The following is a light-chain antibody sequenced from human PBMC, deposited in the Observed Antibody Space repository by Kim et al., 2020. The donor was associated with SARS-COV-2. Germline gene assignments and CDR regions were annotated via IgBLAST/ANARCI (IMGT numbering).Light chain of an antibody. Sequence: SVSPGQTATITCSGDKLGDKYACWYQQRPGQSPVLIIYQDKQRPSGIPERFSGSNSGNTATLTISGTQAMDEADYYCQAWDSSTVVFGGGTQLTVL. V-gene: IGLV3-1*01. CDR1: KLGDKY. CDR2: QDK. J-gene: IGLJ2*01. CDR3: QAWDSSTVV.